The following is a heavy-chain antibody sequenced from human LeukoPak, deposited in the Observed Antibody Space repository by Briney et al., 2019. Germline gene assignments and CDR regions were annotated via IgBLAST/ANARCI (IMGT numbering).Heavy chain of an antibody. CDR1: GFTFSSYA. D-gene: IGHD2-15*01. CDR3: ARDSVEFREDIVVVVAGGDV. CDR2: ISYDGSNK. Sequence: PGGSLRLSCAASGFTFSSYAMHWVRQAPGKGLEWVAVISYDGSNKYYADSVKGRFTISRDNSKNTLYLQMNSLRAEDTAVYYCARDSVEFREDIVVVVAGGDVWGKGTTVTVSS. J-gene: IGHJ6*04. V-gene: IGHV3-30*14.